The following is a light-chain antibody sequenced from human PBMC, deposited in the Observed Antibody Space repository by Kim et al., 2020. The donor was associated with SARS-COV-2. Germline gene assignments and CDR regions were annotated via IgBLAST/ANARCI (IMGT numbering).Light chain of an antibody. V-gene: IGKV3-20*01. CDR2: AAS. J-gene: IGKJ2*01. CDR1: QSVISTS. Sequence: EIVLTQSPGTLSLSPGERATLSCRASQSVISTSLAWYQQKPGQAPRLLIYAASSRATGIPDRFSGSGSGTDFTLTISRLVPEDFAVYYCQQYDSSPPRYTFGQGTKLEI. CDR3: QQYDSSPPRYT.